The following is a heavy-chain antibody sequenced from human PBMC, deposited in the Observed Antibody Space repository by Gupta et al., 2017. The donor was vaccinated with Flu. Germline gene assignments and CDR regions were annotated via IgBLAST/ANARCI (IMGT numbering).Heavy chain of an antibody. Sequence: QVQLVESGGGAVQAGGSLRLSCAASGFPFKYYAMYWVRQTPGKGLEWVALISYDGTEKYYADSVRGRFTVSRDNPTNTLFLQMDGLRPDDSSVYYCAREDYGLWSGFIDYWGLGALVTVSS. CDR1: GFPFKYYA. V-gene: IGHV3-30*04. CDR3: AREDYGLWSGFIDY. D-gene: IGHD3-3*01. J-gene: IGHJ4*02. CDR2: ISYDGTEK.